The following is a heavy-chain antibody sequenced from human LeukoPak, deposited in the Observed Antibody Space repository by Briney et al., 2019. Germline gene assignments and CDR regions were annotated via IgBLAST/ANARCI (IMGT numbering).Heavy chain of an antibody. CDR1: GGSISSYY. CDR3: ARGTPYDFWSGYYNYYYYMDV. J-gene: IGHJ6*03. CDR2: IYYSGST. V-gene: IGHV4-59*01. Sequence: SETLSLTCTVSGGSISSYYWSWIRQPPGKGLEWIGYIYYSGSTNYNPSLKSRVTISVDTSKNQLSLKLSSVTAADTAVYYCARGTPYDFWSGYYNYYYYMDVWGKGTTVTVSS. D-gene: IGHD3-3*01.